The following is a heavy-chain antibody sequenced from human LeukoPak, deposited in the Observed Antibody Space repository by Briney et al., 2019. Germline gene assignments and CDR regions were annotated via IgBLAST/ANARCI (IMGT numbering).Heavy chain of an antibody. J-gene: IGHJ3*02. CDR2: ISSSNNYI. D-gene: IGHD2-15*01. Sequence: AGGSLRLSCAASEFTFSSYAMSWVRQAPGKGLEWVSSISSSNNYIYYADSVKGRFTISRDNAKNSLYLQMNSLRAEDTAVFYCAREEFCSRSTCRGGFDIWGQGTMVTVSS. CDR1: EFTFSSYA. CDR3: AREEFCSRSTCRGGFDI. V-gene: IGHV3-21*01.